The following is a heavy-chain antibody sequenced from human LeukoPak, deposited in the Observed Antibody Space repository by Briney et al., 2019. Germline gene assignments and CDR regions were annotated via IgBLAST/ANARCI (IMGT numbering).Heavy chain of an antibody. V-gene: IGHV4-39*01. J-gene: IGHJ4*02. D-gene: IGHD3-22*01. Sequence: SETLSLTCTVSGGAISSSSYYWGWIRLPPGKGLEWVGSIYYSGSTYYNPSLKSRVTISVDTSKNQFSLKLSSVTAADTAVYYCAITYYCDSSGYYYWGQGTLVTVSS. CDR2: IYYSGST. CDR3: AITYYCDSSGYYY. CDR1: GGAISSSSYY.